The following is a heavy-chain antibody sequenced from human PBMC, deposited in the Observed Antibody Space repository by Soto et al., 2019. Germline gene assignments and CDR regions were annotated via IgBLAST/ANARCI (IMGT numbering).Heavy chain of an antibody. CDR1: GASVSTGY. CDR2: MYFGGSF. J-gene: IGHJ5*02. V-gene: IGHV4-59*02. D-gene: IGHD3-22*01. Sequence: SETLSLTCTVSGASVSTGYWSWIRQPPGKGLEWIGFMYFGGSFNYNPSLTSRATISVETSKNQFSMKMTSVTAADTAVYYCARSYYDSTGFAVDPWGQGTLGTV. CDR3: ARSYYDSTGFAVDP.